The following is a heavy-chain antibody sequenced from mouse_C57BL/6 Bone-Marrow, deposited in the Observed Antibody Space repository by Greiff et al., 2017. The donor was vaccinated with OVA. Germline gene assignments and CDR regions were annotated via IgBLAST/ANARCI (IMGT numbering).Heavy chain of an antibody. Sequence: QVQLQQSGAELARPGASVKLSCKASGYTFTSYGISWVKQRTGQGLEWIGEIYPRSGNTYYNEKFKGKATLTADKSSSTAYMELRSLTSEDSAVDVCARKGAHYYAMDYWGQGTSVTVSS. V-gene: IGHV1-81*01. CDR1: GYTFTSYG. CDR2: IYPRSGNT. CDR3: ARKGAHYYAMDY. J-gene: IGHJ4*01.